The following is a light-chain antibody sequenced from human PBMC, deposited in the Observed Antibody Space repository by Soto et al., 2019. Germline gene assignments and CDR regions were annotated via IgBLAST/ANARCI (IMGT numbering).Light chain of an antibody. CDR1: QSVSSN. CDR2: AAS. Sequence: EIVMTQSPATLPVSPGERATLSCRASQSVSSNLAWYQQKPGQAPRLLIYAASIRATGIPARFSGSGSGTEFTLTISSLQSEDFAVYYCQRYNDWPPAFGQGTRLEIK. V-gene: IGKV3D-15*01. CDR3: QRYNDWPPA. J-gene: IGKJ5*01.